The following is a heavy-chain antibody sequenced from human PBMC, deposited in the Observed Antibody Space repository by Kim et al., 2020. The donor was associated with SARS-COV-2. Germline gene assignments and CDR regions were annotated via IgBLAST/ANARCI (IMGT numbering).Heavy chain of an antibody. CDR3: AKMAVGDGYTDGYYFDY. J-gene: IGHJ4*02. Sequence: GGSLRLSCAASGFTFSSYAMSWVRQAPGKGLEWVSAISGSGGSTYYADSVKGRFTISRDNSKNTLYLQMNSLRAEDTAVYYCAKMAVGDGYTDGYYFDYWGQGTLVTVSS. CDR1: GFTFSSYA. D-gene: IGHD1-26*01. V-gene: IGHV3-23*01. CDR2: ISGSGGST.